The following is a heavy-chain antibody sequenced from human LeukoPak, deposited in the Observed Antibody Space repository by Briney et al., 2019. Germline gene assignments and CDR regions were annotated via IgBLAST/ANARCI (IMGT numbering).Heavy chain of an antibody. D-gene: IGHD3-22*01. J-gene: IGHJ4*02. CDR3: ARELPPVVNFYFDS. CDR2: IWYDRSDK. V-gene: IGHV3-33*01. CDR1: GFTFSSYG. Sequence: GGSLRLSCAASGFTFSSYGMHWVRQAPGKGLEWVAVIWYDRSDKYYADSVKGRFSISRDNSKNTLYLQMNSLRAEDTAVYYCARELPPVVNFYFDSWGQGTLVTVSS.